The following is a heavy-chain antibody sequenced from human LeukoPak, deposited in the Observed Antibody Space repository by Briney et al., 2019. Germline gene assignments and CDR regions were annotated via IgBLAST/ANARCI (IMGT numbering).Heavy chain of an antibody. V-gene: IGHV3-48*01. CDR2: ISSSSSTI. CDR1: GFTFSSYS. D-gene: IGHD4-23*01. J-gene: IGHJ3*02. CDR3: ASSGMTTVVAPSAFDI. Sequence: GGSLRLSCAASGFTFSSYSMNWVRQAPGKGLEWVSYISSSSSTIYYADSVKGRFTISRDNAKNSLYLQMNSLRAEDTAVYYCASSGMTTVVAPSAFDIWGQGTMVTVP.